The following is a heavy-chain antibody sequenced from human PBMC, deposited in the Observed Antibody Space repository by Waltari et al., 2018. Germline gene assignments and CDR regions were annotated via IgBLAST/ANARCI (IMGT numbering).Heavy chain of an antibody. Sequence: QVHLKQWGAGLLKPSKTLSLTCDVSGGSFSGYYWHWIRQPPGKGLEWVGEINDEGTAKYKSSLKSRITISLDMSKGQFSLTLTSVTAADAALYCCARGRATDSPNAFDVWGQGTNVTVSS. J-gene: IGHJ3*01. CDR2: INDEGTA. V-gene: IGHV4-34*01. CDR1: GGSFSGYY. D-gene: IGHD2-21*01. CDR3: ARGRATDSPNAFDV.